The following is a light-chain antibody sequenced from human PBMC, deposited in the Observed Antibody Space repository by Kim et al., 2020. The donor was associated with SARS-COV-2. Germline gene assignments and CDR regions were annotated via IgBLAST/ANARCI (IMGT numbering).Light chain of an antibody. CDR3: SSYTSSSIRV. CDR2: DVS. CDR1: SSDVGGYKY. Sequence: GQSITISCTGTSSDVGGYKYVSWYQQHPGKAPKLMIYDVSNRPSGVSNRFSGSKSGNTASLTISGLQAEDEADYFCSSYTSSSIRVFGGGTQLTVL. J-gene: IGLJ3*02. V-gene: IGLV2-14*03.